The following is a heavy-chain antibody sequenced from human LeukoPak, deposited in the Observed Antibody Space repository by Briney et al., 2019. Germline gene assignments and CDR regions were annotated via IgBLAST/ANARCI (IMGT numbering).Heavy chain of an antibody. V-gene: IGHV3-7*04. CDR3: ARKYYFDY. J-gene: IGHJ4*02. Sequence: PGRSLRLSCAASRFSFSSYGMHWVRQAPGKGLEWVANIKPDGSEKYYVDSVKGRFTISRDNAKNSLYLQMNRLRAEDTAIYYCARKYYFDYWGQGTLVTVSS. CDR1: RFSFSSYG. CDR2: IKPDGSEK.